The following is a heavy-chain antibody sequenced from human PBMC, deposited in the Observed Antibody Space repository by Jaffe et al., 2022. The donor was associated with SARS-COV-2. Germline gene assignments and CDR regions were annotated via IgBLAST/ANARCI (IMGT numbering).Heavy chain of an antibody. V-gene: IGHV3-74*01. CDR2: INSDGSST. CDR3: ARRVGQKYYDFWSGYYKARGMDV. D-gene: IGHD3-3*01. Sequence: EVQLVESGGGLVQPGGSLRLSCAASGFTFSSYWMHWVRQAPGKGLVWVSRINSDGSSTSYADSVKGRFTISRDNAKNTLYLQMNSLRAEDTAVYYCARRVGQKYYDFWSGYYKARGMDVWGQGTTVTVSS. J-gene: IGHJ6*02. CDR1: GFTFSSYW.